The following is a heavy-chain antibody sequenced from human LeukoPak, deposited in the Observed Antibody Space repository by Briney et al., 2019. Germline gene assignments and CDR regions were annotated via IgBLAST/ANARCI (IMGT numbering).Heavy chain of an antibody. CDR3: ARARLGYCSSTSCYRGVFAAFDI. D-gene: IGHD2-2*01. CDR1: GGTFSSYA. CDR2: ISPIFGTA. V-gene: IGHV1-69*13. J-gene: IGHJ3*02. Sequence: SVKVSCKASGGTFSSYAISWVRQAPGQGLEWMGGISPIFGTANYAQKFQGRVTITADESTSTAYMELSSLRSEDTAVYYCARARLGYCSSTSCYRGVFAAFDIWGQGTMVTVSS.